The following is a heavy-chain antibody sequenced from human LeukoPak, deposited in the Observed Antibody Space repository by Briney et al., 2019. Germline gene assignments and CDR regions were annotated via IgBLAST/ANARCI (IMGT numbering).Heavy chain of an antibody. CDR2: IQYDGSHK. CDR3: AKDRNNWFDP. Sequence: GGSLRLSCAASGFTFSIYDMHWVRQAPGKGLEWVSFIQYDGSHKNYVDSVKGRFTISRDNSRNTLYLQMNSLRPEDTAVYYCAKDRNNWFDPWGQGTLVTVSS. CDR1: GFTFSIYD. J-gene: IGHJ5*02. V-gene: IGHV3-30*02.